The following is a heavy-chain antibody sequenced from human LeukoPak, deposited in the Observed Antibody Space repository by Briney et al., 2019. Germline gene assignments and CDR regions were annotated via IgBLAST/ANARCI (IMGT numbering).Heavy chain of an antibody. CDR2: ISSSSSYI. J-gene: IGHJ3*02. D-gene: IGHD1-26*01. Sequence: PVGALTLSCEASGCTFSRYSMNWVRQAPGKGLEWVSSISSSSSYIYYADSVKGRFTISRDNAKNSLYLQMNSLRAEDTAVYYCANVLREKYAFAIWGQGTMVTVSS. V-gene: IGHV3-21*01. CDR3: ANVLREKYAFAI. CDR1: GCTFSRYS.